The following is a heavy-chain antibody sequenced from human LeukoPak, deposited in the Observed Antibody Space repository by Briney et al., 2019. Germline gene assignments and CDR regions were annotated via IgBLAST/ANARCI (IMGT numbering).Heavy chain of an antibody. CDR3: ARDGVVNFWVSYGTYNYYYHMDV. CDR2: IKEDGSEK. CDR1: GFTFSNYW. D-gene: IGHD3-16*01. V-gene: IGHV3-7*01. Sequence: GGSLRLSCAASGFTFSNYWMSWVRQAPGKELEWVGNIKEDGSEKDYVDSVEDRFTISRDNAQSSLYLQMDSLRAEDTAVYYCARDGVVNFWVSYGTYNYYYHMDVWGKGTTVTVSS. J-gene: IGHJ6*04.